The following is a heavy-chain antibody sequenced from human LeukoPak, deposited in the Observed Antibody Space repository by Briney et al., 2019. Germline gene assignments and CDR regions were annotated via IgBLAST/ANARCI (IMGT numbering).Heavy chain of an antibody. CDR1: GGSFSGYY. V-gene: IGHV4-34*01. CDR3: ARPGRRFSSPLHYYYMDV. CDR2: INHSGST. D-gene: IGHD3-3*01. Sequence: PSETLSLTCAVYGGSFSGYYWSWIRQPPGKGLEWIGEINHSGSTNYNPSLKSRVTISVDTSKNQFSLKLSSVTAADTAVYYCARPGRRFSSPLHYYYMDVWGKGTTVTVSS. J-gene: IGHJ6*03.